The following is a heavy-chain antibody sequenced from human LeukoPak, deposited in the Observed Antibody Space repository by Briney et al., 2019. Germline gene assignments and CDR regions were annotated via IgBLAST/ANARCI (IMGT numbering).Heavy chain of an antibody. CDR2: ISSQSGSA. V-gene: IGHV4-4*02. CDR3: ARVATTRGYYTYYYGMDV. J-gene: IGHJ6*02. CDR1: GGSISSSNW. D-gene: IGHD5-12*01. Sequence: SETLSLTCAVSGGSISSSNWWTWVRQPPGKGLEWIGEISSQSGSANYNPSLMRRVTISVDKSKNLFSLRLSSVTAADTAVYYCARVATTRGYYTYYYGMDVWGQGTTVTVS.